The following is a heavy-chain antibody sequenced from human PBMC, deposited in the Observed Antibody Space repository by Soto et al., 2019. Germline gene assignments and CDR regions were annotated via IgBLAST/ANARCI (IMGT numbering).Heavy chain of an antibody. CDR1: GFTFSSYA. J-gene: IGHJ4*02. CDR2: ISGSGGST. CDR3: AKGRGYCSGGSCYGDY. Sequence: EVQLLESGGGLVQPGGSLRLSCAASGFTFSSYAMSWVRQAPGKGLEWVSAISGSGGSTYYADSVKGRFTSSRDNSKNTLYLQMNSRRAEDTAVYYCAKGRGYCSGGSCYGDYWGQGTLVTVSS. V-gene: IGHV3-23*01. D-gene: IGHD2-15*01.